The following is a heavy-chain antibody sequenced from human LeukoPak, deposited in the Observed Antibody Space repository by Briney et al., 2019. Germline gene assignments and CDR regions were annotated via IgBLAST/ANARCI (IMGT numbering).Heavy chain of an antibody. D-gene: IGHD5-24*01. V-gene: IGHV1-2*02. CDR2: INPNSGGT. J-gene: IGHJ4*02. CDR1: GYTFTGYY. CDR3: ARRHGMATTNFDY. Sequence: GASVKVSCKASGYTFTGYYMHWVRQAPGQGLEWMGWINPNSGGTNYAQKFQGRVTMTRDTSISTAYMELSRLRSDDTAVYYCARRHGMATTNFDYWGQGTLVTVSS.